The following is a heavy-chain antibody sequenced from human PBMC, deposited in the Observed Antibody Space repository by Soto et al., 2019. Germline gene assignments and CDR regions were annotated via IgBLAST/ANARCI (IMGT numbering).Heavy chain of an antibody. Sequence: SETLSLTCTVSGGSISSGGYYWSWIRQHPGKGLEWIGYIYYSGSTYYNPSLKSRVTISVDTSKNQFSLKLSSVTAADTAVYYCARDFYCSGGSCYSGAPTWGQGTLVTVSS. V-gene: IGHV4-31*03. CDR1: GGSISSGGYY. CDR2: IYYSGST. CDR3: ARDFYCSGGSCYSGAPT. D-gene: IGHD2-15*01. J-gene: IGHJ5*02.